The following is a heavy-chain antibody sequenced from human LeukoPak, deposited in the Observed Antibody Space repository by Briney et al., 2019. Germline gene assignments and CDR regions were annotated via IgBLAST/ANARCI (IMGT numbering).Heavy chain of an antibody. CDR1: GGSFSGYY. D-gene: IGHD1-26*01. V-gene: IGHV4-34*01. J-gene: IGHJ5*02. CDR2: VYCSGST. Sequence: SETLSLTCAVYGGSFSGYYWSWIRQPPGKGLEWIGSVYCSGSTYYSPSLKSRVTISVDTSKNQFSLKLISVTAADTAVYYCARHSGRYYGVGWFDPWGQGTLVTVSS. CDR3: ARHSGRYYGVGWFDP.